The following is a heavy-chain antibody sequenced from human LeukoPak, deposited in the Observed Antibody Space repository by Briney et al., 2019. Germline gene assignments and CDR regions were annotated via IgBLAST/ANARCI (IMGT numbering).Heavy chain of an antibody. D-gene: IGHD3-22*01. CDR3: ASTPYYYDSSGYWGGYFDY. J-gene: IGHJ4*02. CDR1: GFTFSSYG. CDR2: IKQDGSEK. V-gene: IGHV3-7*01. Sequence: PGGSLRLSCAASGFTFSSYGMHWVRQAPGKGLEWVANIKQDGSEKYYVDSVKGRFTISRDNAKNLLYLQMNSLRAEDTAVYYCASTPYYYDSSGYWGGYFDYWGQGTLVTVSS.